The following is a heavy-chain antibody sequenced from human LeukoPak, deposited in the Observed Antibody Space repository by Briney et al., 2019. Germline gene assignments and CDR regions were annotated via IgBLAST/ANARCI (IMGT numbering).Heavy chain of an antibody. CDR2: INHSGST. CDR1: GGSFSTYY. D-gene: IGHD6-19*01. CDR3: ARRERQWPSHNWFDP. V-gene: IGHV4-34*01. J-gene: IGHJ5*02. Sequence: SETLSLTCAVYGGSFSTYYWSWIRQPPGKGLEWIGEINHSGSTNYNPSLKSRVTISVDTSKNQFSLKLSSVTAADTAVYYCARRERQWPSHNWFDPWGQGTLVTVSS.